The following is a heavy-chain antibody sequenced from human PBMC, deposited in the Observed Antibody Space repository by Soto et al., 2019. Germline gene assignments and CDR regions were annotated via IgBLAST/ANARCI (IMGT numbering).Heavy chain of an antibody. J-gene: IGHJ4*02. CDR1: GGSFSGYD. Sequence: QVQLQQWGAGLLKPSETLSLTCAVYGGSFSGYDWTWIRQPPGTGLEWIGEINHSGSTNYNPSLKTRXTXSXXTSKNQFTLKLTSVTAADTAVYYCARDKITGLFDYWGQGTLVTVSS. CDR3: ARDKITGLFDY. V-gene: IGHV4-34*01. D-gene: IGHD2-8*02. CDR2: INHSGST.